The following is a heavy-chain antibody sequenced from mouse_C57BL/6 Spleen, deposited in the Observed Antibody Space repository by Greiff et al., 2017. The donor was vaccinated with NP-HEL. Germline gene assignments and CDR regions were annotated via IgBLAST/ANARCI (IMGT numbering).Heavy chain of an antibody. CDR3: ARTENYGYDDAMDY. V-gene: IGHV1-81*01. CDR1: GYTFTSYG. D-gene: IGHD2-2*01. CDR2: IYPRSGNT. Sequence: QVQLQQSGAELARPGASVKLSCKASGYTFTSYGISWVKQRTGQGLEWIGEIYPRSGNTYYNQKFKGKATLTADKSSSTAYMELRSLTSEDSAVYFCARTENYGYDDAMDYWGQGTSVTVSS. J-gene: IGHJ4*01.